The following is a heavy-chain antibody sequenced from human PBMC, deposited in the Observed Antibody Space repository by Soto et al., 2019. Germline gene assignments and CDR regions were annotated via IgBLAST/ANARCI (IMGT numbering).Heavy chain of an antibody. CDR3: ARGAFCGGAPGCRDMDV. V-gene: IGHV1-18*01. CDR1: GYKFISHS. CDR2: ISAYNANT. J-gene: IGHJ6*02. D-gene: IGHD2-21*01. Sequence: QIQLVQSGGEVKKPGASVKVSCKSSGYKFISHSITWVRQAPGQGVVWMGRISAYNANTNYAQKLQGRVTMTTDTSTNTTYMELRSLRSDDTAVYYCARGAFCGGAPGCRDMDVWGQGTTVTVSS.